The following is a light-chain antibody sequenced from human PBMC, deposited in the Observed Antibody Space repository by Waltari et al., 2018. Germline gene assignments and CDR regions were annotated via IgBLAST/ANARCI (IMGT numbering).Light chain of an antibody. J-gene: IGLJ2*01. CDR2: GKS. CDR1: GSNIGAGYD. V-gene: IGLV1-40*01. CDR3: QSYDTSLSVV. Sequence: QSVLTQPPSVSGAPGQRVTISCTGSGSNIGAGYDAHWYQQLPGKAPKLHIYGKSTGPVGDPDRYFGSQSGTSASLAITGLQAEDEADYYCQSYDTSLSVVFGGGTKLTVL.